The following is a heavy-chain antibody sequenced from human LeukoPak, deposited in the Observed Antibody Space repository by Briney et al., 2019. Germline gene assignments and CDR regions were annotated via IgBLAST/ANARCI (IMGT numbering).Heavy chain of an antibody. CDR3: ARGSGFLDV. CDR2: INPDSGGT. V-gene: IGHV1-2*02. D-gene: IGHD6-25*01. CDR1: GYTFSGYY. Sequence: APVRVSCKASGYTFSGYYIHWVRQAPGQGLEWMGWINPDSGGTNYAQNFQGRVTMTRDTSLTTAYMDLTTLKSDDTAVYYCARGSGFLDVWGQGTTVTVSS. J-gene: IGHJ6*02.